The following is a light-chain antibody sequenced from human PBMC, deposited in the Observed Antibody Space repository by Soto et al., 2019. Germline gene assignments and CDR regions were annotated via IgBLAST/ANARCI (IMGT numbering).Light chain of an antibody. Sequence: QSALTQPGSVSGSPGQSITISCTGTSSDVGSYNLVSWYQQHPGKAPKLMIYEVSKRPSGVSNRFSGSKSGNTASLTISGLQAEDEADYYCCSYAGSSTSYVFGTGTKVTVL. J-gene: IGLJ1*01. CDR3: CSYAGSSTSYV. V-gene: IGLV2-23*02. CDR2: EVS. CDR1: SSDVGSYNL.